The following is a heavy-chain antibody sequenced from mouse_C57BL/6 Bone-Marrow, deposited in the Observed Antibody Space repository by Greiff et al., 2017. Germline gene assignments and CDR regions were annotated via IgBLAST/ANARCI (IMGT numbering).Heavy chain of an antibody. Sequence: VQLQQSGPELVKPGASVKISCKASGYSFTGYYMNWVKQSPEKSLEWIGEINPSTGGTTYNQKFKAKATLTVDKSSSTAYMQLKSLTSEDSAVYYCARSIYCDYDDWFAYWGQGTLVTVSA. D-gene: IGHD2-4*01. CDR1: GYSFTGYY. J-gene: IGHJ3*01. CDR2: INPSTGGT. V-gene: IGHV1-42*01. CDR3: ARSIYCDYDDWFAY.